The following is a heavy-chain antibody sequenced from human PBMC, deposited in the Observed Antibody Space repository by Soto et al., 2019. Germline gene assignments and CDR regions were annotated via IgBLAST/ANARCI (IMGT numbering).Heavy chain of an antibody. CDR3: AKDPSGSYSAVDY. Sequence: EVQLLESGGGLVQPGGSLRLSCAASGFTFSSYAMNWVRQAPGKGLEWVSVISGSGGITYYADSVKGRFTISRDNSKNTLYLQRKSLRAEATAVYYGAKDPSGSYSAVDYWGQGTLVTVSS. V-gene: IGHV3-23*01. CDR1: GFTFSSYA. D-gene: IGHD1-26*01. J-gene: IGHJ4*02. CDR2: ISGSGGIT.